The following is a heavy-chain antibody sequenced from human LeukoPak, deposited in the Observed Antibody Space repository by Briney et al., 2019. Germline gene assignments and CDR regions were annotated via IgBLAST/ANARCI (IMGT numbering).Heavy chain of an antibody. CDR2: IYYSGST. D-gene: IGHD3-9*01. Sequence: PSETLSLTCTVSGGSISSSSYYWGWIRQPPGKGLEWIGSIYYSGSTYYNPSLKSRVTISVDTSKNQFSLKLSSVTAADTAVYYCARLGGYFDWNFDYWGQGTLVTVSS. V-gene: IGHV4-39*01. CDR3: ARLGGYFDWNFDY. CDR1: GGSISSSSYY. J-gene: IGHJ4*02.